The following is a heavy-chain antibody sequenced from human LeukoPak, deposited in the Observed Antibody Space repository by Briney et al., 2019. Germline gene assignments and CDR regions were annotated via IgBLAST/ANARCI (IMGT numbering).Heavy chain of an antibody. V-gene: IGHV4-34*01. D-gene: IGHD1-7*01. CDR3: ARVPTGTTMYYFDY. Sequence: SETLSLTCAVYGGSFSGYYWSWIRQPPGKGLEWIGEINHSGSTYYNPSLKSRVTISVDTSKNQFSLKLSSVTAADTAVYYCARVPTGTTMYYFDYWGQGTLVTVSS. CDR2: INHSGST. J-gene: IGHJ4*02. CDR1: GGSFSGYY.